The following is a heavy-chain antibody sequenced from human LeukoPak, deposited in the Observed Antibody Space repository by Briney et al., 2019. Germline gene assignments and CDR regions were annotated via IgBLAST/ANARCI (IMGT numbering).Heavy chain of an antibody. Sequence: SETVSLTCTVSGGSISSYYWSWIRQPPGKGLEWIGYIYYSGSTNYNPSLKSRVTISVDTSKNQFSLKLSSVTAADTAVYYCARLRWRDAFGIWGQGTMVTVSS. J-gene: IGHJ3*02. CDR2: IYYSGST. D-gene: IGHD4-23*01. CDR1: GGSISSYY. CDR3: ARLRWRDAFGI. V-gene: IGHV4-59*08.